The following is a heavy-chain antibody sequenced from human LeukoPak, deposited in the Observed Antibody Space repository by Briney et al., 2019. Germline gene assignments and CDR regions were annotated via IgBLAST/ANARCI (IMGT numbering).Heavy chain of an antibody. J-gene: IGHJ6*02. V-gene: IGHV5-51*01. D-gene: IGHD6-6*01. Sequence: GESLKISCKGSGYGFTSYWIGWVRQMPGKGLEWMGIIYPGDSDTKYSPSFQGQVTISADKSISTAYLQWSSLKASDTAMYYCARQAPSIAARYYYYGMDVWGQGTTVTVSS. CDR3: ARQAPSIAARYYYYGMDV. CDR1: GYGFTSYW. CDR2: IYPGDSDT.